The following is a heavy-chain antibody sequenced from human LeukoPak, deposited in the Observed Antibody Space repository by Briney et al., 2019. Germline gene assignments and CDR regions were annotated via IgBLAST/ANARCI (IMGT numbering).Heavy chain of an antibody. V-gene: IGHV3-7*01. D-gene: IGHD5-24*01. Sequence: GGSLRLSCVASGFPFSSYWMTWVRQAPGKGLEWVANIKQDGSKKSYVDSVKGRFTISRDNAKNSLYLQMNSLRAEDTAVYYCARARDGYNSSRAGDYWGQGTLVTVSS. CDR1: GFPFSSYW. CDR3: ARARDGYNSSRAGDY. CDR2: IKQDGSKK. J-gene: IGHJ4*02.